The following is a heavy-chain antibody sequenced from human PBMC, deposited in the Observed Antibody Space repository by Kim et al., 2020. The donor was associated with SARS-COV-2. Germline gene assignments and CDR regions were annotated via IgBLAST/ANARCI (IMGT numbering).Heavy chain of an antibody. V-gene: IGHV3-7*03. CDR1: GFTFSSYW. Sequence: GGSLRLSCAASGFTFSSYWMSWVRQAPGKGLEWVANIKQDGSEKYYVDSVKGRFTISRDNAKNSLYLQMNSLRAEDTAVYYCARDQDSSSADYGMDVWGQGTTVTVSS. J-gene: IGHJ6*02. D-gene: IGHD6-6*01. CDR2: IKQDGSEK. CDR3: ARDQDSSSADYGMDV.